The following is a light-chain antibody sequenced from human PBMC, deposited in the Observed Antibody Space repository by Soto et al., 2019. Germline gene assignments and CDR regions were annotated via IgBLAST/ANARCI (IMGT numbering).Light chain of an antibody. CDR1: QSVSSSY. J-gene: IGKJ2*01. Sequence: EIVLTQSPGTLSLSPGERATLSCRASQSVSSSYLAWYQQKPGQAPRLVIYGASSRATGIPDRFSGSGSGTDFTLTISRLEPEDFAVYYCQQYEGTFGQGTKLEIK. V-gene: IGKV3-20*01. CDR2: GAS. CDR3: QQYEGT.